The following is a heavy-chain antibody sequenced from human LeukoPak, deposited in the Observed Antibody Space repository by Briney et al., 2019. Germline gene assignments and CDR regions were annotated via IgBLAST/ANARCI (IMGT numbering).Heavy chain of an antibody. CDR2: IYYSGST. Sequence: SETLSLTCTVSGGSISSYYWSWIRQPPGKGLEWIGYIYYSGSTNYNPSLKSRVTISVDTSKNQFSLKLSSVTAADTAVYYCARSRSGYHYMDVWGKGTMVTVSS. J-gene: IGHJ6*03. CDR3: ARSRSGYHYMDV. V-gene: IGHV4-59*01. CDR1: GGSISSYY. D-gene: IGHD2-15*01.